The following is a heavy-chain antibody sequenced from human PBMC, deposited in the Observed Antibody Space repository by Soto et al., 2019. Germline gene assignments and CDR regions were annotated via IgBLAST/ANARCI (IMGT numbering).Heavy chain of an antibody. CDR2: IYHSGST. CDR1: GYSISSGYY. V-gene: IGHV4-38-2*02. CDR3: AREEGSYYDFDI. Sequence: ASETLSLTCAVSGYSISSGYYWGWIWQPPGKGLEWIGSIYHSGSTYYNPSLKSRVTISVDKSKNQFSLKLSSVTAADTAVYYCAREEGSYYDFDIWGQGTMVTVSS. J-gene: IGHJ3*02. D-gene: IGHD1-26*01.